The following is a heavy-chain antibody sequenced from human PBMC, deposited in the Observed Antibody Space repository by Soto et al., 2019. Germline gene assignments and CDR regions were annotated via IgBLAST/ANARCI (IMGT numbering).Heavy chain of an antibody. J-gene: IGHJ4*02. CDR1: GFTFSTSW. CDR2: IKPDGSEK. Sequence: GGSLRLSCAASGFTFSTSWMTWVRQAPGKGLEWVASIKPDGSEKYYVDSVKDRFTISRDNAQNSLSLQMDSLRAEDTAVYYCARRHNSDYWGQGTLVTVSS. CDR3: ARRHNSDY. V-gene: IGHV3-7*01.